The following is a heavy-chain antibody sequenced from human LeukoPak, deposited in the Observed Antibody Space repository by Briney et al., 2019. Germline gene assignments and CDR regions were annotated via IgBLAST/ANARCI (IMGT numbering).Heavy chain of an antibody. D-gene: IGHD2-15*01. CDR3: ASTYCSGDSCYLDY. CDR2: IYYSGST. Sequence: KPSETLSLTCTVSGGSLSSYYWSWIRQPPGKGLEWIGYIYYSGSTNYNPSLKSRVTISVDTSKNQFSLKLSSVTAADTAVYYCASTYCSGDSCYLDYWGQGTLVTVSS. CDR1: GGSLSSYY. V-gene: IGHV4-59*08. J-gene: IGHJ4*02.